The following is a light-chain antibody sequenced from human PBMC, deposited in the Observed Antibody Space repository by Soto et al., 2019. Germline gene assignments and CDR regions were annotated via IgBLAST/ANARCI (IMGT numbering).Light chain of an antibody. J-gene: IGKJ4*01. CDR2: AAS. V-gene: IGKV1-39*01. CDR3: QQSYSYPLS. CDR1: QTISSD. Sequence: DIQMTQSPSTLSAPVGDRVTITCRASQTISSDLNWYQQKPGKAPKLLIYAASTLQSGVRSRFSGSGSGTEFALTIRSLQPEDFAIYYCQQSYSYPLSFGGGTKVEI.